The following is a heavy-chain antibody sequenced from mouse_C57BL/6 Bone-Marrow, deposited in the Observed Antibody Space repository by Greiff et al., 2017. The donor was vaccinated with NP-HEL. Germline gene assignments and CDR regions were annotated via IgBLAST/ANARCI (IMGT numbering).Heavy chain of an antibody. D-gene: IGHD1-1*01. CDR2: ISSGGSYN. J-gene: IGHJ3*01. CDR3: ARRGGSSLIAY. Sequence: VQLKESGGDLVKPGGSLKLSCAASGFTFSSYGMSWVRQTPDKRLEWVATISSGGSYNYYPDSVKGRFTISRDNAKNTLYLQMSSLKSEDTAMYYCARRGGSSLIAYWGQGTLVTVSA. CDR1: GFTFSSYG. V-gene: IGHV5-6*01.